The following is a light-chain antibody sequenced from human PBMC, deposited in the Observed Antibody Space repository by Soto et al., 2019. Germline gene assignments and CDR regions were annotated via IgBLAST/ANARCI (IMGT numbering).Light chain of an antibody. CDR2: TTS. Sequence: DIQMTQSPSFMSASVGDRVTVTCRASQAINRWLAWYQQKPGKAPKLLIYTTSTLASGVPSRFSGSGSGTDFTLTISSLQPEDFATYYCQQANTFPISFGQWTRLEIK. CDR3: QQANTFPIS. J-gene: IGKJ5*01. CDR1: QAINRW. V-gene: IGKV1-12*01.